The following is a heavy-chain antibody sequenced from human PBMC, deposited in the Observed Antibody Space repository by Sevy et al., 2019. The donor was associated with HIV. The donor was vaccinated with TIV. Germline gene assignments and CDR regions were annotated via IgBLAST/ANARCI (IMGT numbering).Heavy chain of an antibody. CDR3: VREFRATDY. CDR1: GFTFSSHW. J-gene: IGHJ4*02. Sequence: LQLGGSLRLSCAASGFTFSSHWMHWVRQGAGKGLVSVARISSGGGTTDYAASVKGRFTISRDNAENTLYLQMHSLRAEDTGLYYCVREFRATDYWGQGTLVTVSS. CDR2: ISSGGGTT. V-gene: IGHV3-74*01.